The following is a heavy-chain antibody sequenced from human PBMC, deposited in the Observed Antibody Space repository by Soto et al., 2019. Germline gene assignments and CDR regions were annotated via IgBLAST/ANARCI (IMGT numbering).Heavy chain of an antibody. V-gene: IGHV4-38-2*01. Sequence: SXTVSLSCDVSGYSIISGYYLGCLLQPPGKGLEWIGSIYHGGRTYYNPSLNSRVTLSIDMTNNHVSLILNSVTAADPAVYYCARVGPWVPYYYASSPYTFENWFDPWGQGTLVTVSS. D-gene: IGHD3-22*01. CDR1: GYSIISGYY. CDR3: ARVGPWVPYYYASSPYTFENWFDP. CDR2: IYHGGRT. J-gene: IGHJ5*02.